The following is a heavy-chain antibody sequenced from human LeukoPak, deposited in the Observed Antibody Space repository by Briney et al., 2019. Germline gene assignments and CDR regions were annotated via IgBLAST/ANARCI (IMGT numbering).Heavy chain of an antibody. CDR3: AKEPHYYYDSSGYYDY. V-gene: IGHV3-30*18. CDR1: GFTFSSYG. D-gene: IGHD3-22*01. CDR2: ISYDGSNK. Sequence: GRSLRLSCEASGFTFSSYGIHWVRQAPGMGLEWVAVISYDGSNKYYADSVKGRFTISRDNSKNTLYLQMNSLRAEDTAVYYCAKEPHYYYDSSGYYDYWGQGTLVTVSS. J-gene: IGHJ4*02.